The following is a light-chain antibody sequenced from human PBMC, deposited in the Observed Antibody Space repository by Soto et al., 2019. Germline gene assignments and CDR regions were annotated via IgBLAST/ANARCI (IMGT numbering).Light chain of an antibody. J-gene: IGKJ1*01. V-gene: IGKV3-20*01. CDR1: QTVSTNY. Sequence: EIVLTQSPGTLALSPGERATLSCRTSQTVSTNYLAWYQQKPGQAPRLLIYGASSRATGIPDRFSGSGSGTDFTLTISRLEPEDFAVYYCHQYASSRWTFGQGTKVEIK. CDR2: GAS. CDR3: HQYASSRWT.